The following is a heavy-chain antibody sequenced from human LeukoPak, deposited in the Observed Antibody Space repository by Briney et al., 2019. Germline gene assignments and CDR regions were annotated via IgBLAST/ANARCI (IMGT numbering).Heavy chain of an antibody. Sequence: GSLRLSCAASGFTFSSYAMHWVRQAPGKGLEGVAVISCDGSNKYYADSVKGRFTISRDNSKNTLYLQMNSLRAEDTAVYYCARGILWLDPSAPDYWGQGTLVTVSS. D-gene: IGHD6-19*01. CDR2: ISCDGSNK. J-gene: IGHJ4*02. CDR1: GFTFSSYA. V-gene: IGHV3-30-3*01. CDR3: ARGILWLDPSAPDY.